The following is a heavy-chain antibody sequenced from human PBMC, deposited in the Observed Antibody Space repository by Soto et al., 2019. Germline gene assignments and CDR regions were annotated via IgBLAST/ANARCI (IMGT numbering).Heavy chain of an antibody. Sequence: QVQLVESGGGVVQPGRSLRLSCAASGFTFSSYGMHWVRQAPGKGLEWVAVISYDGSNKYYADSVKGRFTISRDNSKNTLYRQMNSLRAEDTAVYYCAKDTPLQPYGMDVWGQGTTVTVSS. CDR2: ISYDGSNK. CDR1: GFTFSSYG. D-gene: IGHD4-4*01. V-gene: IGHV3-30*18. CDR3: AKDTPLQPYGMDV. J-gene: IGHJ6*02.